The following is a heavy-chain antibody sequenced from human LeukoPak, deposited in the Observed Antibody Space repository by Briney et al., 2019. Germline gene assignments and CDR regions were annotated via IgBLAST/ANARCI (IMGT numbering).Heavy chain of an antibody. CDR2: IYYTGST. V-gene: IGHV4-59*01. J-gene: IGHJ4*02. Sequence: SETLSLTCTVSGGSMSTYYWTWIRQPPGKGLEWIGFIYYTGSTNYNPSLKSRVTISVDTSKNQFSLKLSSVTAADTAVYYCAGMRITTPTVRTLDYWGQGTLVTASS. D-gene: IGHD1-14*01. CDR3: AGMRITTPTVRTLDY. CDR1: GGSMSTYY.